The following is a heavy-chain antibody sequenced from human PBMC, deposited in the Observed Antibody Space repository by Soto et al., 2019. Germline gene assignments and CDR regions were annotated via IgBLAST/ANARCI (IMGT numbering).Heavy chain of an antibody. J-gene: IGHJ6*02. D-gene: IGHD3-16*01. CDR3: ARGGDRFDGMDV. V-gene: IGHV3-53*01. Sequence: GGSLRLSCAASGFTVSSNYMTWVRQAPGKGLEWVSAIYSGGSTYYADSVKGRFTISRDNSKNTLYLQMNSLRAEDTAVYYCARGGDRFDGMDVWGQGTTVTVSS. CDR1: GFTVSSNY. CDR2: IYSGGST.